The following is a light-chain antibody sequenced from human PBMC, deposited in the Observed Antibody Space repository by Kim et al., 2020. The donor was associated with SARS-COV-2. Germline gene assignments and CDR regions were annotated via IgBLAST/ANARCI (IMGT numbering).Light chain of an antibody. CDR1: KDITNS. J-gene: IGKJ2*01. V-gene: IGKV3-15*01. Sequence: EIVMTQSPPTLSVSPGDRATLSCRASKDITNSLAWYQQKPGQAPRLLIYGATTRATGVPVRFSGRQSGTEFTLSISSLQSEDFAVYYCQQYRTWPLFGPGTKLEI. CDR3: QQYRTWPL. CDR2: GAT.